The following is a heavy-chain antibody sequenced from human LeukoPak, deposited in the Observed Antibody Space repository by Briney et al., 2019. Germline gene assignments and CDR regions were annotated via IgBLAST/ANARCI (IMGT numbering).Heavy chain of an antibody. CDR2: ISCSSYI. CDR3: AKEYTGTFSPFPSYFDN. D-gene: IGHD7-27*01. J-gene: IGHJ4*02. CDR1: GFTFSSYS. Sequence: GVLRLSCAASGFTFSSYSMNWVRQAPGKGLELVSSISCSSYIYYADSVKGRFTISRDNAKNSLYLQLNSLRAEDTAIYYCAKEYTGTFSPFPSYFDNWGQGTLVTVSS. V-gene: IGHV3-21*04.